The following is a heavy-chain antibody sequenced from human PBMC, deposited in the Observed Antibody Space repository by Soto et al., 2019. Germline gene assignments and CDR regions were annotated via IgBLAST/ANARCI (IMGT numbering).Heavy chain of an antibody. CDR3: ARGIKLWDASDI. CDR1: GGSFSSYY. CDR2: INHRGST. J-gene: IGHJ3*02. D-gene: IGHD3-10*01. V-gene: IGHV4-34*01. Sequence: QVQLQQWGAGLLKPSETLSLTCAVYGGSFSSYYWSWIRQPPGKGLEWIGEINHRGSTNYNPSLESRLTISVDTPKNQVYLRLTSVTAADTAVYYCARGIKLWDASDIWGQGTMVTVSS.